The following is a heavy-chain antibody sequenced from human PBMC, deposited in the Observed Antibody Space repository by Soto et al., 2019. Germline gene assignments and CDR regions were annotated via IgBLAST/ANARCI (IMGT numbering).Heavy chain of an antibody. Sequence: EVQLLDSGGGWVQPGGSLRLSCVASGFVFSDYAMSWVRQAPGKGLAWVSAISAGGSDTYYADSVKGRFTVSRVNSESTLYLQMNTLRAEDTAIYYCASVPIWCGSSSCYTEGFDSWGQGTVVTVSS. CDR2: ISAGGSDT. V-gene: IGHV3-23*01. J-gene: IGHJ4*02. CDR1: GFVFSDYA. CDR3: ASVPIWCGSSSCYTEGFDS. D-gene: IGHD2-2*01.